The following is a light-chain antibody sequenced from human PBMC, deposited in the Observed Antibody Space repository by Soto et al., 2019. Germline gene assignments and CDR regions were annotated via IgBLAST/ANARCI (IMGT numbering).Light chain of an antibody. CDR3: QQRNNNWPPSIT. J-gene: IGKJ5*01. Sequence: SPSTLSLSPGERATLSCRASQSISSALAWYQQKRGQAPRLLIHDASSRATGIPARFSGSGSGTDFTLTISSLEPEDFAVYYCQQRNNNWPPSITFGQGTRLEIK. V-gene: IGKV3-11*01. CDR2: DAS. CDR1: QSISSA.